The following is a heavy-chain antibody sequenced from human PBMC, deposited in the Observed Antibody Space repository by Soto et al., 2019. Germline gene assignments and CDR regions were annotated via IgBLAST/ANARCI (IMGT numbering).Heavy chain of an antibody. D-gene: IGHD2-15*01. J-gene: IGHJ5*02. Sequence: ASVKVSCKASGYTFTSYAMHWVRQAPGQRLEWMGWINAGNGNTKYSQKFQGRVTITRDTSASTAYMELSSLRSEDTAVYYCARDEGYCSGGSCYTYNWFDPWGQGTLVTVSS. CDR1: GYTFTSYA. CDR2: INAGNGNT. CDR3: ARDEGYCSGGSCYTYNWFDP. V-gene: IGHV1-3*01.